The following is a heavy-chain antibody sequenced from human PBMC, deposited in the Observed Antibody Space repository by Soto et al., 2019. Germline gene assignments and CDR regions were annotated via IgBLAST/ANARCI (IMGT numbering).Heavy chain of an antibody. CDR2: LIPIFCTA. CDR3: ARRYYGSGSISTFDY. J-gene: IGHJ4*02. CDR1: GGTFSSYA. D-gene: IGHD3-10*01. Sequence: QVQLVQAGAEVKKPVSSVKVSCKASGGTFSSYAISWLRQAPGQGLEWMGGLIPIFCTATYAQKFQGRVTITADESTSTADMELSSLRSEDTAVYYCARRYYGSGSISTFDYWGLGTLVTVSS. V-gene: IGHV1-69*01.